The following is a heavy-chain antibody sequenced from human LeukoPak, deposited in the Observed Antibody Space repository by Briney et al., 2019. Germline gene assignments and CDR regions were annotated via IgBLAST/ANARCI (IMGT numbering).Heavy chain of an antibody. Sequence: PSETLSLTCAVSGYSISSGYYWGWIRQPPGKGLEWIGSNYHSGSTYYNPSLKSRVTISVDTSKNQFSLKLSSVTAADTAVYYCASWQWFGEHYWGQGTLVTVSS. D-gene: IGHD3-10*01. V-gene: IGHV4-38-2*01. CDR1: GYSISSGYY. CDR3: ASWQWFGEHY. J-gene: IGHJ4*02. CDR2: NYHSGST.